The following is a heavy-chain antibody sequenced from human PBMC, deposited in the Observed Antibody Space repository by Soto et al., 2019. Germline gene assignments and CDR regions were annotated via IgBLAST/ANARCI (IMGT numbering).Heavy chain of an antibody. CDR3: ARDLPADY. V-gene: IGHV1-3*05. Sequence: QVKLVQSGAEEKKPGASGKVSCKASGYTFTRYAMHWGRQAPGQRLEWMGWINAGNGNTKYSQKLQGRVTITRDTAASTAYMELSSLRYEDTAVYYCARDLPADYCCQGTLVTVSS. CDR2: INAGNGNT. CDR1: GYTFTRYA. J-gene: IGHJ4*02.